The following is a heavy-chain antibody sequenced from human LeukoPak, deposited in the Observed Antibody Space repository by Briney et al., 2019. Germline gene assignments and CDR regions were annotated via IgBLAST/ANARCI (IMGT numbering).Heavy chain of an antibody. CDR3: ARVPTVTFFDY. Sequence: PSETLSLTCTVSGGSISSYYWSWIRQPPGKGLEWIGYIYYSGSTNYNPSLKSRVTISVKTSKNQFSLKLRSVTAADTAVYYCARVPTVTFFDYWGQGTLVTVSS. CDR1: GGSISSYY. D-gene: IGHD4-17*01. CDR2: IYYSGST. V-gene: IGHV4-59*01. J-gene: IGHJ4*02.